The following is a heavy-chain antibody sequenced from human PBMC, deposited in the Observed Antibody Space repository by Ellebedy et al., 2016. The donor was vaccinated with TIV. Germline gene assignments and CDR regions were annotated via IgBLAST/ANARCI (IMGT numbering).Heavy chain of an antibody. CDR3: AKEQTNHYFDS. V-gene: IGHV3-23*01. CDR2: ISGSGDT. CDR1: GFTFSIYA. D-gene: IGHD1-14*01. Sequence: PGGSLRLSCAASGFTFSIYAMTWVRQAPGKGLECASLISGSGDTYYADSVKGRFTISRDNSKNTLYLQMNSLRADDAAVYYCAKEQTNHYFDSWGQGTLVTVSS. J-gene: IGHJ4*02.